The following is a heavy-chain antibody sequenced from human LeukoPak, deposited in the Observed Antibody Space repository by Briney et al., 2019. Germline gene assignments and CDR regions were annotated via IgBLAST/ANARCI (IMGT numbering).Heavy chain of an antibody. CDR2: IIPIFGTA. Sequence: SVKVSCKASGGTFSSYAISWVRQAPGQGLEWMGRIIPIFGTANYAQKFQGRVTITTDESTSTAYMELSSLRSEDTAVYYCARGQRWLQLPRYYYYMDVWGKGTAVTVSS. D-gene: IGHD5-24*01. V-gene: IGHV1-69*05. J-gene: IGHJ6*03. CDR3: ARGQRWLQLPRYYYYMDV. CDR1: GGTFSSYA.